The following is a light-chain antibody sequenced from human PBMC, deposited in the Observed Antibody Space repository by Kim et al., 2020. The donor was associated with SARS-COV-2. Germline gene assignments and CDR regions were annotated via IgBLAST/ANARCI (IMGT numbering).Light chain of an antibody. V-gene: IGLV4-69*01. Sequence: ASVKLTCTLSSGHSSYAIAWHQQQPEKGPRYLMKLNSDGSHSKGDGIPDRFSGSSSWAERYLTISSLQSEDEADYYCQTWGTGIQLFGGGTQLTVL. CDR3: QTWGTGIQL. CDR2: LNSDGSH. J-gene: IGLJ2*01. CDR1: SGHSSYA.